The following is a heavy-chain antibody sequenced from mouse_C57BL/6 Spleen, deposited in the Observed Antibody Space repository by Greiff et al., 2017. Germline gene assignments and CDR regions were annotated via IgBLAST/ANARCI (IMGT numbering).Heavy chain of an antibody. CDR2: IWSGGST. D-gene: IGHD4-1*02. V-gene: IGHV2-5*01. Sequence: VKVEESGPGLVQPSQSLSISCTVSGFSLTSYGVHWVRQSPGKGLEWLGVIWSGGSTDYNAAFMSRLSITKDNSKIQFFFKMNSLQADDTAIYYCAKSQLYYAMDYWGQGTSVTVSS. CDR1: GFSLTSYG. CDR3: AKSQLYYAMDY. J-gene: IGHJ4*01.